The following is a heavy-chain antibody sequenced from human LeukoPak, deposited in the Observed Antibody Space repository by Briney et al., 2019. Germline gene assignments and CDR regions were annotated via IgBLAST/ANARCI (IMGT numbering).Heavy chain of an antibody. J-gene: IGHJ4*02. CDR1: GGSISSYY. D-gene: IGHD5-18*01. CDR2: IYYSGST. Sequence: SETLSLTCTVSGGSISSYYWSWIRQLPGKGLEWIGYIYYSGSTNYNPSLKSRVTISVDTSKNQFSLKLSSVTAADTAVYYCARRGYSYGYGGFDYWGQGTLVTVSS. V-gene: IGHV4-59*08. CDR3: ARRGYSYGYGGFDY.